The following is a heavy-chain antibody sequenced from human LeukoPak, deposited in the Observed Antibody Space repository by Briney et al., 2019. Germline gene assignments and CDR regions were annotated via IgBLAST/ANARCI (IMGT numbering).Heavy chain of an antibody. CDR1: GFTFSRYA. J-gene: IGHJ4*02. CDR2: ISFGGHET. V-gene: IGHV3-30*04. Sequence: GGSLRLSCAASGFTFSRYALHWVRQAPGKGLEWVAVISFGGHETYYADSVRGRSTISRDYSKNTLYLQMNNLGADDTAVYYCARAGRGLGYYFDYWGQGALVTVSS. D-gene: IGHD3-10*01. CDR3: ARAGRGLGYYFDY.